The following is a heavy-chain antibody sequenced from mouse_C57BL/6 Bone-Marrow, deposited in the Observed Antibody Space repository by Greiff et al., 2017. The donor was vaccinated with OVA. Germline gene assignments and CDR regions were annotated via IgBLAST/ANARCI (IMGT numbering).Heavy chain of an antibody. Sequence: EVKLVESGGDLVKPGGSLKLSCAASGFTFSSYGMSWVRQTPDKRLEWVATISSGGSYTYYPDSVKGRFTISRDNATNTLYLQMSSLKSEDTAMYYCARGSHWGQGTTLTVSS. CDR1: GFTFSSYG. D-gene: IGHD1-1*01. CDR2: ISSGGSYT. CDR3: ARGSH. V-gene: IGHV5-6*01. J-gene: IGHJ2*01.